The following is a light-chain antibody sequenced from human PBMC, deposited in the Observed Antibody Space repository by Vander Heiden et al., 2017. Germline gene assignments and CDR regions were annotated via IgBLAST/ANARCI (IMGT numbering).Light chain of an antibody. Sequence: IVLTHSPATLSSSPGERATISCRASQSVSSYLAWYQQKPGQAPRLLIYDASNRASGIPARFSGSGSGTDFTLTIGSLEPEDFAVYYCQHRSNWPLTFGGGTKVEIK. J-gene: IGKJ4*01. CDR2: DAS. CDR3: QHRSNWPLT. V-gene: IGKV3-11*01. CDR1: QSVSSY.